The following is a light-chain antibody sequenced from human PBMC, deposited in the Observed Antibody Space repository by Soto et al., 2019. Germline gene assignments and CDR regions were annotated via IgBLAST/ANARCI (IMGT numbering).Light chain of an antibody. CDR1: QSVSSN. Sequence: EIVMTQSPATLSVSPGERATLSCRASQSVSSNLVWYQQKPGQAPRLLIYGASTRATGIPARFSGSGSGTEFTLTIRSLRSEDFAVYFCQQYYNWPRTFGQGTKVDI. V-gene: IGKV3-15*01. CDR2: GAS. CDR3: QQYYNWPRT. J-gene: IGKJ1*01.